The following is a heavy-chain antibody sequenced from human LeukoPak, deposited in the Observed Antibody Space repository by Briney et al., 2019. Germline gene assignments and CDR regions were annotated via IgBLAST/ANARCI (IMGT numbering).Heavy chain of an antibody. D-gene: IGHD5-24*01. V-gene: IGHV5-51*01. CDR2: IYPGDSDT. Sequence: GESLKISCKGSGYSFTSYWIGWVRQMPGKGLEWMGIIYPGDSDTRYSPSFQGQVSISADKSINTAYLQWSSLRASDTAMYYCARRNGYNAGALDFDYWGQGTLVTVSS. CDR3: ARRNGYNAGALDFDY. CDR1: GYSFTSYW. J-gene: IGHJ4*02.